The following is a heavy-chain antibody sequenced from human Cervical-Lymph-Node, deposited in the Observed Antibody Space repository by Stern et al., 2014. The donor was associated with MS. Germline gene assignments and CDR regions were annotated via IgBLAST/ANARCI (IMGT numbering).Heavy chain of an antibody. Sequence: QLQLQESGPGLVKPSETLSLTCAVSGGSISSNLYYWGWIRQPPGKGLARIGSLSYRGNTYYNSSLESRVTLFVDTSKNQFSLTLSSVTAADTAVYYCARQEGAVAVDFWGQGILVIVSS. CDR3: ARQEGAVAVDF. J-gene: IGHJ4*02. D-gene: IGHD6-19*01. CDR1: GGSISSNLYY. CDR2: LSYRGNT. V-gene: IGHV4-39*01.